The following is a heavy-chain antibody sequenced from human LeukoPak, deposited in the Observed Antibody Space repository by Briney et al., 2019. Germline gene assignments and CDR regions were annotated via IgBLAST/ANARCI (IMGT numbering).Heavy chain of an antibody. J-gene: IGHJ4*02. D-gene: IGHD3-22*01. CDR2: IWYDGSNK. CDR1: GFTFSIYG. CDR3: ARDRYYYDSSGYYYDY. Sequence: SLRLSCAASGFTFSIYGMHWVRQAPGKGLEWVAVIWYDGSNKYYADSVKGRFTISRGNSKNTLYLEMNSLRAEDTAVYYCARDRYYYDSSGYYYDYWGQGTLVTVSS. V-gene: IGHV3-33*01.